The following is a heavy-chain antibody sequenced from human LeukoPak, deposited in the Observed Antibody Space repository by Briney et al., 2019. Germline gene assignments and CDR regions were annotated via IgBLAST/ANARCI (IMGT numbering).Heavy chain of an antibody. D-gene: IGHD3-10*01. V-gene: IGHV4-39*01. Sequence: ASETLSLTCTVSGGSISSSTYYWGWIRQPPGEGLEWIGSIYDSGSTCYNPTPKSRVTISVDTPKSQYSLKLSTVPTADTPVYCCATREHYGSGSPGGPVTTYYFDYWGQGTLVTVSS. CDR3: ATREHYGSGSPGGPVTTYYFDY. CDR2: IYDSGST. CDR1: GGSISSSTYY. J-gene: IGHJ4*02.